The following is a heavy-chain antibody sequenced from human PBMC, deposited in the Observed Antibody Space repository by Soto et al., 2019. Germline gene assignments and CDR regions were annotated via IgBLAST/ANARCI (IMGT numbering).Heavy chain of an antibody. D-gene: IGHD3-22*01. CDR1: DGSISSTNW. CDR2: IFHSGST. J-gene: IGHJ5*02. V-gene: IGHV4-4*02. Sequence: QVQLQESGPGLMNPSGTLSLTCAVSDGSISSTNWWSWVRQAPGKGLEWIGEIFHSGSTNYNPSLKSRVTLSVVKSKNQFSLKLNSVTAADTAVYYCARACSGYHPWGQGTLVTVSS. CDR3: ARACSGYHP.